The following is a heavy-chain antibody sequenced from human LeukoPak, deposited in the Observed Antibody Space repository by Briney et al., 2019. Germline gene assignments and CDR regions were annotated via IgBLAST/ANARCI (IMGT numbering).Heavy chain of an antibody. CDR2: ISSSGSTI. Sequence: GGSLRLSCAASGFTFSCYEMNWVRQAPGKGLEWVSYISSSGSTIYYADSVKGRFTISRDNAKNSLYLQMNSLRAEDTAVYYCARLPGTRSDYYYGMDVWGQGTTVTVSS. D-gene: IGHD1-14*01. J-gene: IGHJ6*02. CDR3: ARLPGTRSDYYYGMDV. CDR1: GFTFSCYE. V-gene: IGHV3-48*03.